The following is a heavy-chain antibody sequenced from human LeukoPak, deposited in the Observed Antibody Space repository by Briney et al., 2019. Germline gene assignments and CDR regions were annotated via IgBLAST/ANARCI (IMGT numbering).Heavy chain of an antibody. D-gene: IGHD4-17*01. V-gene: IGHV1-69*04. CDR2: IIPILGIA. CDR1: GGTFSSYA. J-gene: IGHJ4*02. Sequence: ASVKVSFKGSGGTFSSYAISWVRQAPGQGLEWVGRIIPILGIANYAQKLQGRVTMTTDTSTRTAYMELRSLRSDDTAVYYCAIIMTTVTEFAYWGQGTLVPSPQ. CDR3: AIIMTTVTEFAY.